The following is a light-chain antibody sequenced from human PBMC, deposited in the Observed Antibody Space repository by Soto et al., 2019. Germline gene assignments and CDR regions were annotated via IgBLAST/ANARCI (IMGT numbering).Light chain of an antibody. CDR3: QVWDSSSDGYV. V-gene: IGLV3-21*04. CDR2: YDS. CDR1: NIGSKS. J-gene: IGLJ1*01. Sequence: SYELTQPPSVSVAPGKTARITCGGNNIGSKSVHWCQQKPGQAPVLVIYYDSDRPSGIPERFSGSNSGNTATLTISRVEAEDEANYYCQVWDSSSDGYVFGTGTKVTVL.